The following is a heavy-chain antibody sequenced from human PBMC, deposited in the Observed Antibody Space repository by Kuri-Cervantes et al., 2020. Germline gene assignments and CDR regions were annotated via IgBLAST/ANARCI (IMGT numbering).Heavy chain of an antibody. J-gene: IGHJ5*02. CDR2: IKQDGSEK. CDR1: GVTFSSYW. Sequence: GGSLRLSCAASGVTFSSYWMSWVRQAPGKGLEWVANIKQDGSEKYYVDSVKGRFTISRDNAKNSVFLQMNSLRAEDTAVYYCARDLSAEYSYSNWFDLWGQGTLVTVSS. V-gene: IGHV3-7*01. CDR3: ARDLSAEYSYSNWFDL. D-gene: IGHD5-18*01.